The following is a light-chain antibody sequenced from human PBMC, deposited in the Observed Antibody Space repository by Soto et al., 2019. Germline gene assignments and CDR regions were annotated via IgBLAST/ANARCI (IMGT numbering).Light chain of an antibody. J-gene: IGKJ1*01. CDR1: QSVSGY. V-gene: IGKV3-11*01. Sequence: EIVMTQSPATLSVSPGERATLSCRASQSVSGYLVWYQQKPGQAPRLLIYDASTRAAGIPARFIGSGSGTDFTLTISSLEHEDSAVYYCQQHLGRHTFGQGTKVDIK. CDR2: DAS. CDR3: QQHLGRHT.